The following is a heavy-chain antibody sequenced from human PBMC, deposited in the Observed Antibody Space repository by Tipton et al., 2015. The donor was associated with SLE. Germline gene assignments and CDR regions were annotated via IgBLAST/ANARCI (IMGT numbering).Heavy chain of an antibody. D-gene: IGHD2-2*01. CDR2: INQDGSEK. Sequence: SLRLSCAASGFTFSSYWMSWVRQAPGKGLEWVANINQDGSEKYYVDSVKGRFTISRDNAQNSLYLQLNSLRAEDTAVYFCGRTGYCSGADCYATYYFDFWDQGTLVTVAS. V-gene: IGHV3-7*01. CDR1: GFTFSSYW. CDR3: GRTGYCSGADCYATYYFDF. J-gene: IGHJ4*02.